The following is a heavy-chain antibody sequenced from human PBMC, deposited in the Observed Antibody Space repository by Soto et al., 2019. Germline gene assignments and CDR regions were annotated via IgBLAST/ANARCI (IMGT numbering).Heavy chain of an antibody. CDR2: IYYSGST. CDR3: ARVPSP. Sequence: SETLSLTCTVSGGSVSSGVYYWSWIRQPPGKGLEWIGYIYYSGSTNNNPSLKSRVTISVDTSKNQFSLKLSSVTAADTAVYYCARVPSPWGQGTLVTAPQ. J-gene: IGHJ5*02. V-gene: IGHV4-61*08. CDR1: GGSVSSGVYY.